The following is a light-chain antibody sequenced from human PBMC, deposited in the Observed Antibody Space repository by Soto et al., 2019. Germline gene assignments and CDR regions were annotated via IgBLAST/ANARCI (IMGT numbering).Light chain of an antibody. CDR1: SSDIGAYDY. V-gene: IGLV2-14*01. J-gene: IGLJ1*01. CDR2: EVN. CDR3: SSFTTTSTHV. Sequence: SALTQPASLSGSPGQSITISCTGTSSDIGAYDYVSWFQQHPGKAPKLMISEVNNRPSGVSNRFSGSKSGNTAYLTISGLQVEDEAEYFCSSFTTTSTHVFGTGTKGTVL.